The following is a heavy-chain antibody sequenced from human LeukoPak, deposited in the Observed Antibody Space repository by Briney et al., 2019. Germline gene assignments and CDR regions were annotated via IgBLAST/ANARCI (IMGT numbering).Heavy chain of an antibody. V-gene: IGHV4-34*01. CDR3: ARASIVATFDY. D-gene: IGHD5-12*01. Sequence: SETLSLTCAVYGGSFSGYYWSWTRQPPGKGLEWIGEINHSGSTNYNPSLKSRVTISVDTSKNQFSLKLSSVTAADTAVYYCARASIVATFDYWGQGTLVTVSS. J-gene: IGHJ4*02. CDR2: INHSGST. CDR1: GGSFSGYY.